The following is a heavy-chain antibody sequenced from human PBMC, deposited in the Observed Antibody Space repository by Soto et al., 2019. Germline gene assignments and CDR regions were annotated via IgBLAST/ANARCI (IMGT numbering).Heavy chain of an antibody. CDR2: ILYDGTDK. V-gene: IGHV3-30-3*01. CDR1: GFTFSRHA. Sequence: GGSLRLSCTASGFTFSRHAMHWVRQAPGKGLEWVGVILYDGTDKYYADSVKGRITISRDNSKNTLYLQMNTLRLDDTGVYYCARAPGSVAVAGADYWGQGTLVTVSS. CDR3: ARAPGSVAVAGADY. D-gene: IGHD6-19*01. J-gene: IGHJ4*02.